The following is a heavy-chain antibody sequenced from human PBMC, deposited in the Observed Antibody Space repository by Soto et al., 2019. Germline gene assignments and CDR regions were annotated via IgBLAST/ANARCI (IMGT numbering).Heavy chain of an antibody. CDR3: ARVVVVAASENWFDP. J-gene: IGHJ5*02. CDR2: IYYSGST. CDR1: GGSISSGGYY. V-gene: IGHV4-31*03. D-gene: IGHD2-15*01. Sequence: SETLSLTCTVSGGSISSGGYYWSWIRQHPGKGLEWIGYIYYSGSTYYNPSLKSRVTISVDTSKNQFSLKLSSVTAADTAVYYCARVVVVAASENWFDPWGQGTLVTVSS.